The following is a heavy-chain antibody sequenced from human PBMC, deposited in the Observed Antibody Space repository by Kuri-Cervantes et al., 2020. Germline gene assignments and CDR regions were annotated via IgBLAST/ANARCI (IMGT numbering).Heavy chain of an antibody. D-gene: IGHD6-25*01. J-gene: IGHJ4*02. V-gene: IGHV4-34*01. CDR3: ARAGGFLAAEY. CDR1: GGSFSGYY. CDR2: IHHSGST. Sequence: SETLSLTCAVYGGSFSGYYWSWIRQPPGKGLEWIGEIHHSGSTYYNPSLKSRVTISVDKSKNLFSLELSSVTAADTAVYYCARAGGFLAAEYWGQGTLVTVSS.